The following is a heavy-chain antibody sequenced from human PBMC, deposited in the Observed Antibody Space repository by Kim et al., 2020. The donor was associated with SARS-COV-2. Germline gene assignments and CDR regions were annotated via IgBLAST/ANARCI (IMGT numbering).Heavy chain of an antibody. CDR1: GYTFTSYY. J-gene: IGHJ6*02. V-gene: IGHV1-46*01. CDR3: ARAKGYCSSTSCYGSPENYYYDGMGD. D-gene: IGHD2-2*01. Sequence: ASVKVSCKASGYTFTSYYMHWVRQAPGQGLEWMGIINPSGGSTSYAQKFQGRVTMTRDTSTSTVYMELSSLRSEDTAVYYCARAKGYCSSTSCYGSPENYYYDGMGDWGQGTTVTVSS. CDR2: INPSGGST.